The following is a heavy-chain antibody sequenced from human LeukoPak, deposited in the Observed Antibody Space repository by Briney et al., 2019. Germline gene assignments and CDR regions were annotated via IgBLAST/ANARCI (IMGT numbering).Heavy chain of an antibody. Sequence: SETLSLTCAVYGGSFSGYYWSWIRQHPGKGLEWIGYIYYSGSTYYNPSLKSRVTISVDTSKNQFSLKLSSVTAADTAVYYCASTNYGDYFDYWGQGTLVTVSS. CDR3: ASTNYGDYFDY. J-gene: IGHJ4*02. CDR1: GGSFSGYY. V-gene: IGHV4-31*11. D-gene: IGHD4-17*01. CDR2: IYYSGST.